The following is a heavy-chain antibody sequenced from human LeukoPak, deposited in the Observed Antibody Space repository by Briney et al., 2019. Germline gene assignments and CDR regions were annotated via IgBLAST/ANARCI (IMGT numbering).Heavy chain of an antibody. CDR3: AKHFDIVVIIAFINY. CDR1: GFTFSSYS. J-gene: IGHJ4*02. CDR2: ISSSSSYI. D-gene: IGHD3-22*01. V-gene: IGHV3-21*01. Sequence: GGSLRLSCAASGFTFSSYSMNWVRQAPGKGLEWVSSISSSSSYIYYADSVKGRFTISRDNAKNSLCLQMNSLRAEDTAVYYCAKHFDIVVIIAFINYWGQGTLLTV.